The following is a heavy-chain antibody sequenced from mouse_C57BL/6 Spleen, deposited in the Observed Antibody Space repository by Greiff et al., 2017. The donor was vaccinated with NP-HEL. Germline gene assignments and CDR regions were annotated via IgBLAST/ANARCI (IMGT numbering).Heavy chain of an antibody. D-gene: IGHD2-3*01. V-gene: IGHV5-17*01. Sequence: EVMLVESGGGLVKPGGSLKLSCAASGFTFSDYGMHWVRQAPEKVLEWVAYISSGSSTIYYADTVKGRFTISRDNAKNTLFLQMTSLRSEDTAMYYCARGWLLRGFDYWGQGTTLTVSS. CDR1: GFTFSDYG. J-gene: IGHJ2*01. CDR3: ARGWLLRGFDY. CDR2: ISSGSSTI.